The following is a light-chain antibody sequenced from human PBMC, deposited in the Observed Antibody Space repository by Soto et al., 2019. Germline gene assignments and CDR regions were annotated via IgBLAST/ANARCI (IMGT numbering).Light chain of an antibody. J-gene: IGLJ1*01. CDR3: SSYTSSSTLRV. CDR1: SSDVGGYNY. V-gene: IGLV2-14*01. Sequence: QSALTQPASVSGSPGQSITISCTGTSSDVGGYNYVSWYQQHPGKAPKLMIYEVSNRPSGVSNRFSGSKSGNTASLTISGLQAEDEADYYCSSYTSSSTLRVFGTGTKLPVL. CDR2: EVS.